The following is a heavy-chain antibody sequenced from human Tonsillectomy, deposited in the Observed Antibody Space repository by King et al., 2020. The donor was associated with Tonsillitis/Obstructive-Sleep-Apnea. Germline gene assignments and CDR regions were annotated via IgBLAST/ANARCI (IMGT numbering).Heavy chain of an antibody. V-gene: IGHV6-1*01. J-gene: IGHJ4*02. Sequence: VQLQQSGPGLVKPSQTLSLTCAISGDSISSNSAAWNWIRQSPSRGLEWLGRTYYRSKWYNDYAVSVKSRITINPDTSKNQFSLQLNSVTPEDTAVYYCARGLYDILSGYSLYYFDYWGQGTLVTVSS. CDR3: ARGLYDILSGYSLYYFDY. D-gene: IGHD3-9*01. CDR2: TYYRSKWYN. CDR1: GDSISSNSAA.